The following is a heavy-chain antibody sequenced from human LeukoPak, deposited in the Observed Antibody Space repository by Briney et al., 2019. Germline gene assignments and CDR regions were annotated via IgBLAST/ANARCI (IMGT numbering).Heavy chain of an antibody. CDR3: ARLSSKGSSWYLVPEYFQH. Sequence: SETLSLTCTVSGGSISSYYWSWIRQPPGKGLEWIGYIYYSGSTNYNPSLKSRVTISVDTSKNQFSLKLSSVTAADTAVYYCARLSSKGSSWYLVPEYFQHWGQGTLVTVSS. CDR2: IYYSGST. D-gene: IGHD6-13*01. V-gene: IGHV4-59*08. J-gene: IGHJ1*01. CDR1: GGSISSYY.